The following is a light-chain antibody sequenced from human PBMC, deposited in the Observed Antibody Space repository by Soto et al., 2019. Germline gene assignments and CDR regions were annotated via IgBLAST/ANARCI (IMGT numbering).Light chain of an antibody. CDR1: QSVSSN. CDR3: QQYNNWPQT. CDR2: DES. J-gene: IGKJ1*01. Sequence: EIVLTQSPGTLSLSPGERATLSCRASQSVSSNYLAWYQQKPGQAPRLLIYDESNRATGISARFSGSGSGTEFTLTISSLQSEDFAVYYCQQYNNWPQTFGQGTKVDI. V-gene: IGKV3D-15*01.